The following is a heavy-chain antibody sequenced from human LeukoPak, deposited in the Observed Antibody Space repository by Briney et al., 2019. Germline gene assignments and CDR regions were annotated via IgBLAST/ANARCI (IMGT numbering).Heavy chain of an antibody. V-gene: IGHV3-48*01. CDR2: ISSSSSTI. D-gene: IGHD4-11*01. CDR1: GFTFSSYS. J-gene: IGHJ4*02. Sequence: GGSLRLSCAASGFTFSSYSMNWVRQAPGKGLEWVSYISSSSSTIYYADSVKGRFTISRDNAKNSLYLQMNSLRAEDTAVYYCARDFGPTTARSFDYWGQGTLVTVSS. CDR3: ARDFGPTTARSFDY.